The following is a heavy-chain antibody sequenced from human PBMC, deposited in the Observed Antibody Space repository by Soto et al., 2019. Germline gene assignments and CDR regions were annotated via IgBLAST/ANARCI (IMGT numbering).Heavy chain of an antibody. CDR1: GYSFTSYW. Sequence: GESLKISCKGSGYSFTSYWIGWVRQMPGKGLEWMGIIYPGDSDTRYSPSFQGQITISADKSISTAYLQWSSLKASDTAMYYCARAATTVALKDGWFDPWGQGTLGTVS. CDR2: IYPGDSDT. V-gene: IGHV5-51*01. D-gene: IGHD4-17*01. CDR3: ARAATTVALKDGWFDP. J-gene: IGHJ5*02.